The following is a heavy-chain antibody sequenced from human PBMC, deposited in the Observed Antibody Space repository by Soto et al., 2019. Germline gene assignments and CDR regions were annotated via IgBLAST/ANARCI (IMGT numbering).Heavy chain of an antibody. CDR3: AKGRSITMIVVVTDDAFDI. V-gene: IGHV3-23*01. CDR2: ISGSGGST. D-gene: IGHD3-22*01. J-gene: IGHJ3*02. CDR1: GFTFSSYA. Sequence: QPGGSLRLSCAASGFTFSSYAMSWVRQAPGKGLEWVSAISGSGGSTYYADSVKGRFTISRDNSKNTLYLQMNSLRAEDTAVYYCAKGRSITMIVVVTDDAFDIWGQGTMVTVS.